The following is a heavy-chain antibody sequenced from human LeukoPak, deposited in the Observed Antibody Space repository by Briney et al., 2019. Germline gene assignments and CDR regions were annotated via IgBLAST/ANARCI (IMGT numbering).Heavy chain of an antibody. Sequence: SETLSLSCAVYGGSFSGYYWSWIRQPPGKGLEWIGEINHSGSTNYNPSLKSRVTISVETSKNQFSLKLSPVTAADTAVYYCARARAVAGTMDYWGQGTLVTVSS. D-gene: IGHD6-19*01. V-gene: IGHV4-34*01. CDR3: ARARAVAGTMDY. CDR1: GGSFSGYY. CDR2: INHSGST. J-gene: IGHJ4*02.